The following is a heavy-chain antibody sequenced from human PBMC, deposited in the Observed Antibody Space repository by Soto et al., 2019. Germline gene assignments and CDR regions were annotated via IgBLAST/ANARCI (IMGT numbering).Heavy chain of an antibody. Sequence: GGSLRLSCAASGFTFSSYAMSWVRQAPGKGLEWVLAISGSGGSTYYADSVKGRFTISRDNSKNTLYLQMNSLRAEDTAVYYCAKFDLDPPYDFWSGYYTDYWGQGTLVTVSS. CDR3: AKFDLDPPYDFWSGYYTDY. CDR2: ISGSGGST. V-gene: IGHV3-23*01. D-gene: IGHD3-3*01. CDR1: GFTFSSYA. J-gene: IGHJ4*02.